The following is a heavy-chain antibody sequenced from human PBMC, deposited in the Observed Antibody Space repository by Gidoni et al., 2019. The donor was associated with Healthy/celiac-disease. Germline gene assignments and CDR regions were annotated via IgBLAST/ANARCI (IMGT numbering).Heavy chain of an antibody. D-gene: IGHD4-17*01. J-gene: IGHJ4*02. CDR2: IYYSGST. V-gene: IGHV4-31*03. CDR1: GGSISSGGYY. CDR3: ARYSMTTVVTFDY. Sequence: QVQLQESGPGLVKPSQTLSLTCTVSGGSISSGGYYWSWIRQHPGKGLAWIGYIYYSGSTYYNPSLKSRVTILVDTSKNQFSLKLSSVTAADTAVYYCARYSMTTVVTFDYWGQGTLVTVSS.